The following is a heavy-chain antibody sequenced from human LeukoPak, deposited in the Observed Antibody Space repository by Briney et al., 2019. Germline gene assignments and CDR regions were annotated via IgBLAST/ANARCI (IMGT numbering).Heavy chain of an antibody. Sequence: SQTLSLTCVISGDSVTSKTAAWNWLRLSPSRGLEWLGRTYYRSMWLNDYAVSVKGRITVNPDTSKNQFSLQLNSVTPEDTAVYYCARDGERVPTFDYWGQGTLVTVSS. V-gene: IGHV6-1*01. J-gene: IGHJ4*02. CDR1: GDSVTSKTAA. CDR3: ARDGERVPTFDY. D-gene: IGHD3-10*01. CDR2: TYYRSMWLN.